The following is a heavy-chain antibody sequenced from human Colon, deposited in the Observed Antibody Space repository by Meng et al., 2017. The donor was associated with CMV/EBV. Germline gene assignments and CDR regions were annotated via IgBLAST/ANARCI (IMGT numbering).Heavy chain of an antibody. Sequence: SETLSLTFTVSGGSINSGDYYWAWIRQSPGKGLEWIGYIHHSGNTFYNPSLKSRVTISVDMPNKHFSLNLRSVTAADTAVYYCARENSTSTGGFDFWGQGTLVTVSS. D-gene: IGHD2-2*01. J-gene: IGHJ4*02. V-gene: IGHV4-30-4*08. CDR2: IHHSGNT. CDR1: GGSINSGDYY. CDR3: ARENSTSTGGFDF.